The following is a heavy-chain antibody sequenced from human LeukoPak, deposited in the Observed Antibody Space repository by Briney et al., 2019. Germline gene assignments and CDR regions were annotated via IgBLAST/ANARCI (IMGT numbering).Heavy chain of an antibody. D-gene: IGHD2-15*01. CDR2: IYCSGST. J-gene: IGHJ5*02. V-gene: IGHV4-39*01. CDR1: GGSISSSSYY. Sequence: SETLSLTCTVSGGSISSSSYYWGWIRQPPGKGLEWIGSIYCSGSTYYNPSLKSRVTISVDTSKNQFSLKLSSVTAADTAVYYCARGSGGSFASVWFDPWGQGTLVTVSS. CDR3: ARGSGGSFASVWFDP.